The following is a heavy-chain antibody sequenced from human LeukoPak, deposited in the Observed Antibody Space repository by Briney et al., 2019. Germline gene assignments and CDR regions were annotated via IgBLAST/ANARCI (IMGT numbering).Heavy chain of an antibody. V-gene: IGHV3-7*01. CDR1: GFTFSSYA. J-gene: IGHJ6*03. CDR3: VREAYDDFWSGSWRYYYYMDV. D-gene: IGHD3-3*01. Sequence: GGSLRLSCATSGFTFSSYAMSWVRQAPGKGLEWVANIKKDGSEKFYVDSVKGRFTISRDNAKNSLYLHMSSLRAEDTAVYYCVREAYDDFWSGSWRYYYYMDVWGKGITVTVSS. CDR2: IKKDGSEK.